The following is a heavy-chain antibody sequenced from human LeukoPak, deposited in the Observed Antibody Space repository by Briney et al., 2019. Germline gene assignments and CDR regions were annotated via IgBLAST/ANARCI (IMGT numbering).Heavy chain of an antibody. Sequence: SGTLSLTCAVSGGSISSNNWWGWVRQPPGKGLEWIGNIYHSGSTRYSPSLKSRVTISIDTSKNQFSLKLSSVTAADTAVYYCASRVAGTSMDVWGQGTTVTVSS. D-gene: IGHD6-19*01. CDR3: ASRVAGTSMDV. CDR1: GGSISSNNW. CDR2: IYHSGST. V-gene: IGHV4-4*02. J-gene: IGHJ6*02.